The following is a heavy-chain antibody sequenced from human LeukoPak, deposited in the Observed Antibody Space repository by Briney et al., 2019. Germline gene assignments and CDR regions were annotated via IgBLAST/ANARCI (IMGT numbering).Heavy chain of an antibody. D-gene: IGHD2-2*01. CDR2: ISSSGSTI. Sequence: GGSLRLSCAASGFTFSDYYMSWIRQAPGKGLEWVSYISSSGSTIYYADSVKGRFTISRDNAKNSLYLQMNSLRAEGTAVYYCARLGGLGYCSSTSCYHDYWGQGTLVTVSS. V-gene: IGHV3-11*01. J-gene: IGHJ4*02. CDR3: ARLGGLGYCSSTSCYHDY. CDR1: GFTFSDYY.